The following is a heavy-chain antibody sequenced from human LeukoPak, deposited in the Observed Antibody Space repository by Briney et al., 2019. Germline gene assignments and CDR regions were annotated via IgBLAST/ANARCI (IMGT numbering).Heavy chain of an antibody. CDR3: ARGPKVYAMSNYYYYYMDV. CDR1: GGSFSGYY. J-gene: IGHJ6*03. CDR2: INHSGST. V-gene: IGHV4-34*01. Sequence: SETLSLTCAVYGGSFSGYYWSWIRQPPGKGLEWIGEINHSGSTNYNPSLKSRVTISVDTSKNQFSLKLSSVTAADTAVYYCARGPKVYAMSNYYYYYMDVWGKGTTVTVSS. D-gene: IGHD2-8*01.